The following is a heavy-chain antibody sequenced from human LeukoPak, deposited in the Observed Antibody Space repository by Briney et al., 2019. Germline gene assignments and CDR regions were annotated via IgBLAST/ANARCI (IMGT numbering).Heavy chain of an antibody. Sequence: GGSLRLSCAVSGITLSDYGMSWVRQAPGKGLEWVAGISDSGGRTKYADSVKGRFTISRDNSKNTLYLQMNSLRAEDTAVYFCAKRGIVIRVILVGFHKEAYYFDSWGQGALVTVSS. CDR1: GITLSDYG. CDR3: AKRGIVIRVILVGFHKEAYYFDS. D-gene: IGHD3-16*01. V-gene: IGHV3-23*01. CDR2: ISDSGGRT. J-gene: IGHJ4*02.